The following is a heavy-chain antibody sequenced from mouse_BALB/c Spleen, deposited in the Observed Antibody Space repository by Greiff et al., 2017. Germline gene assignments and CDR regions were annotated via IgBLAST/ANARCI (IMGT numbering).Heavy chain of an antibody. CDR3: ARDGATMITAWFAY. CDR1: GFSLTSYG. D-gene: IGHD2-4*01. CDR2: IWAGGST. Sequence: VMLVESGPGLVAPSQSLSITCTVSGFSLTSYGVHWVRQPPGKGLEWLGVIWAGGSTNYNSALMSRLSISKDNSKSQVFLKMNSLQTDDTAMYYCARDGATMITAWFAYWGQGTLVTVSA. J-gene: IGHJ3*01. V-gene: IGHV2-9*02.